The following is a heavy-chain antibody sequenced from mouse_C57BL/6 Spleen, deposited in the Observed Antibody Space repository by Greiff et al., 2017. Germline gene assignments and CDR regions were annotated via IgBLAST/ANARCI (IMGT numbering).Heavy chain of an antibody. CDR2: INPGSGGT. CDR1: GYAFTNYL. CDR3: AGGIYYGNCYFDY. J-gene: IGHJ2*01. Sequence: QVQLQQSGAELVRPGTSVKVSCKASGYAFTNYLIEWVKQRPGQGLEWIGVINPGSGGTNYNEKFKGKGTLTADKSSSTAYMQLSSLTSEDSAVYFCAGGIYYGNCYFDYWGQGTTLTVSS. D-gene: IGHD2-1*01. V-gene: IGHV1-54*01.